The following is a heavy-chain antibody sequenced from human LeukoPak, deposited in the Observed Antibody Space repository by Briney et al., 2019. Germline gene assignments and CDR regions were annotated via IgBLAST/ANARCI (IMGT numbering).Heavy chain of an antibody. CDR2: IWYDGSNK. CDR3: ARDHYCSSTSCYGGPGYYYGMDV. J-gene: IGHJ6*02. V-gene: IGHV3-33*01. Sequence: PGRSLRLSCAASGFTFSSYGMHRVRQAPGKGLEWVAVIWYDGSNKYYADSVKGRFTISRDNCKNTLYLQMNSLRAEDTAVYYCARDHYCSSTSCYGGPGYYYGMDVWGQGTTVTVSS. CDR1: GFTFSSYG. D-gene: IGHD2-2*01.